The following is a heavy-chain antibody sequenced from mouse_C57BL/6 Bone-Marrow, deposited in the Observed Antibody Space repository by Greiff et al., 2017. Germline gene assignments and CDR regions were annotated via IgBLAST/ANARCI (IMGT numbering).Heavy chain of an antibody. D-gene: IGHD2-4*01. Sequence: VQVVESGAELARPGASVKLSCKASGYTFTSYGISWVKQRTGQGLEWIGEIYPRSGNTYYNEKFKGKATLTADKSSSTAYMELRSLTSEDSAVYFCARRGDYDPAWFAYWGQGTLVTVSA. CDR1: GYTFTSYG. V-gene: IGHV1-81*01. J-gene: IGHJ3*01. CDR2: IYPRSGNT. CDR3: ARRGDYDPAWFAY.